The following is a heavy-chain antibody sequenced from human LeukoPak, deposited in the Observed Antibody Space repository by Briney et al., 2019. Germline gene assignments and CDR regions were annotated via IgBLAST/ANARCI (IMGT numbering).Heavy chain of an antibody. CDR2: IKSNADGGTP. CDR3: TTFYHEYSPY. Sequence: GGFLRLSCAASGFSFMNAWMIWVRQAPGKGLEWVGRIKSNADGGTPDYAAPARGRFTISRDDSKNTLYLQMNSLKTEDTAVYYCTTFYHEYSPYWGRGTLVTVSS. V-gene: IGHV3-15*01. CDR1: GFSFMNAW. D-gene: IGHD2/OR15-2a*01. J-gene: IGHJ4*02.